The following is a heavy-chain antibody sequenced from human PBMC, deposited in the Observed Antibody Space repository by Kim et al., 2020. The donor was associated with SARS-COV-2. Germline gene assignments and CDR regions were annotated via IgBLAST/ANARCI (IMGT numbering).Heavy chain of an antibody. CDR3: ARGSGYDRPYWYFDL. D-gene: IGHD5-12*01. V-gene: IGHV3-74*01. CDR1: GFTFSSYW. J-gene: IGHJ2*01. CDR2: INSDGSST. Sequence: GGSLRLSCAASGFTFSSYWMHWVRQAPGKGLVWVSRINSDGSSTSCADSVKGLFTISRDNAKNTLYLQMNSLRSEDTAVYYCARGSGYDRPYWYFDLWGRGTLVTVSS.